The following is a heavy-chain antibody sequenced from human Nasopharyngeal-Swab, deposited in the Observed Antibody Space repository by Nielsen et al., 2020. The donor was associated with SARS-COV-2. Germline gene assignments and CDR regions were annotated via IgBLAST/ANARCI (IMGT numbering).Heavy chain of an antibody. CDR3: ARGLDCSGGSRSPRGMDV. CDR2: INHSGST. CDR1: GGSFSGYY. J-gene: IGHJ6*02. D-gene: IGHD2-15*01. V-gene: IGHV4-34*01. Sequence: GSLRLSCAVYGGSFSGYYWSWIRQPPGKGLEWIGEINHSGSTNYNPSLKSRVTISVDTSKNQFSLKLSSVTAADTAVYYCARGLDCSGGSRSPRGMDVWGQGTTVTVSS.